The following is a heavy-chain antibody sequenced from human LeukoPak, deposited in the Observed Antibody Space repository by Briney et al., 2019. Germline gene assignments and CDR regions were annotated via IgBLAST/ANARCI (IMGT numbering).Heavy chain of an antibody. CDR2: ISSSGGST. CDR1: GFTFDDYA. V-gene: IGHV3-23*01. CDR3: AKGPYYYVSAGGHYFDY. D-gene: IGHD3-10*02. J-gene: IGHJ4*02. Sequence: GGSLRLSCAAPGFTFDDYAMHWVRQAPGKGLEWVAAISSSGGSTYYADSVKGRFTISRDNSKNTLNLQMNSLRAEDTAIYYCAKGPYYYVSAGGHYFDYWGQGTLVTVSS.